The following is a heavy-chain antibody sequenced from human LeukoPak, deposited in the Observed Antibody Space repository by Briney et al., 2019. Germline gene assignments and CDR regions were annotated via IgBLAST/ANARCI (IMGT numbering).Heavy chain of an antibody. V-gene: IGHV4-4*02. J-gene: IGHJ4*02. D-gene: IGHD3-16*02. CDR3: ARSDYIWGSYRVYDY. Sequence: SGTLSLTCAVSGGSISSRSWWSWVRQAPGKGLEWIGEISHSENTNYNPSLESRVTTSIDKSNNQFSLNPTSVTAADTAVYYCARSDYIWGSYRVYDYWGQGTLVTVSS. CDR2: ISHSENT. CDR1: GGSISSRSW.